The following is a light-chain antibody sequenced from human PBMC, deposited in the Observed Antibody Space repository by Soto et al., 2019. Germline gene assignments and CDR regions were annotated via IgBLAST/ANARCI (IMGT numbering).Light chain of an antibody. V-gene: IGKV3-20*01. J-gene: IGKJ4*01. CDR3: QQYDSSPLT. CDR1: QSVSSSY. Sequence: TQSPGTLSLSPGERATLSCSSSQSVSSSYLAWYQQKPGQAPRLLIYGASSRATGIPDRFSGSGSGTDFTLTGSRLEPEDFAVYYCQQYDSSPLTFGGGTKVDIK. CDR2: GAS.